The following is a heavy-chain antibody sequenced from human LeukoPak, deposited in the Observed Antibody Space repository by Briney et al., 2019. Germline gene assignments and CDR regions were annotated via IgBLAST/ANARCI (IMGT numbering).Heavy chain of an antibody. Sequence: GASVKVSCKASGYTFTSYDINWMRQATGQGLEWMGWMNPNSGNTGYAQKFQGRVTMTRNTSISTAYMELSSLRSEDTAVYYCARGVAARSWFDPWGQGTLVTVSS. J-gene: IGHJ5*02. D-gene: IGHD6-6*01. V-gene: IGHV1-8*01. CDR2: MNPNSGNT. CDR1: GYTFTSYD. CDR3: ARGVAARSWFDP.